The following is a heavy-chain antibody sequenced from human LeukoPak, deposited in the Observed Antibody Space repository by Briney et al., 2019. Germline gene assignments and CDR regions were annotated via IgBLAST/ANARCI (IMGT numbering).Heavy chain of an antibody. V-gene: IGHV3-23*01. CDR3: AKGGEDIVALPNRGHYYGMDV. CDR2: ISGSGGSI. D-gene: IGHD5-12*01. Sequence: PGGSLRLSCAASGFVFSTYWMTWVRQAPGKGLEWVSAISGSGGSIYYADSVKGRFTISRDNSKNTLYLQMNSLRAEDTAVYYCAKGGEDIVALPNRGHYYGMDVWGQGTTVTVSS. CDR1: GFVFSTYW. J-gene: IGHJ6*02.